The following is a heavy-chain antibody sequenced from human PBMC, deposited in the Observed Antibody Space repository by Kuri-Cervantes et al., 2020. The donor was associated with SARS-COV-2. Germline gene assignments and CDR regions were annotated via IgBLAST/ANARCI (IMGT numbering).Heavy chain of an antibody. Sequence: SETLSLTCAVYGGSFSGYYWSWIRQPPGKGLEWIGEINHNGSTNYNPSLKSRVTVSVDTSKNQFSLKLSSVTAADTAVYYCARGRSGSWYSFWGMNWFDPWGQGTLVTVSS. J-gene: IGHJ5*02. D-gene: IGHD6-13*01. V-gene: IGHV4-34*01. CDR2: INHNGST. CDR1: GGSFSGYY. CDR3: ARGRSGSWYSFWGMNWFDP.